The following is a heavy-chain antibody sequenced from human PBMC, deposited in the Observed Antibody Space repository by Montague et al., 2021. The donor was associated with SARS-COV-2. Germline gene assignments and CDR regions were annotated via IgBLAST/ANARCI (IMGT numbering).Heavy chain of an antibody. J-gene: IGHJ5*02. Sequence: CAISGDSVSSNSAAWNWIRHPSSRDLAWLGVTHHRPKWYNDYAVSVKSRITINPDTSKNQFSLQLNSVTPEDTAVYYCARDDPYCTNGVCYTGNWFDPWGQGTLVTVSS. CDR2: THHRPKWYN. CDR3: ARDDPYCTNGVCYTGNWFDP. CDR1: GDSVSSNSAA. V-gene: IGHV6-1*01. D-gene: IGHD2-8*01.